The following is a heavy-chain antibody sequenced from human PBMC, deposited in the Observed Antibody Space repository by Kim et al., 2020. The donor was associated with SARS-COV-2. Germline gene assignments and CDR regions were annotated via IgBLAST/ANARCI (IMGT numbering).Heavy chain of an antibody. Sequence: GGSLRLSCAASGFTFSSYAMHWVRQAPGKGLEWVALISYDGSNKYYADSVKGRFTISRDNSKNTLYLQMNSLRAEDTAVYYCARDWGSGWGEWGEGTLVT. V-gene: IGHV3-30-3*01. CDR3: ARDWGSGWGE. D-gene: IGHD6-19*01. CDR1: GFTFSSYA. CDR2: ISYDGSNK. J-gene: IGHJ1*01.